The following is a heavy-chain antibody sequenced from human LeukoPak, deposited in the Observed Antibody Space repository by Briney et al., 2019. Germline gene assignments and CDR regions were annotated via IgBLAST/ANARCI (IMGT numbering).Heavy chain of an antibody. V-gene: IGHV3-7*01. CDR3: ASRAGKPGNTPWCFDY. CDR2: IKQDGSER. J-gene: IGHJ4*02. D-gene: IGHD1-7*01. CDR1: GFTFSNYW. Sequence: GGSLRLSCAASGFTFSNYWMTWVRQAPGKGPEWVANIKQDGSERNYVDSVKGRFTIARDNTKNSLYLQMTSLRGEDTAVYYCASRAGKPGNTPWCFDYWGQGALVTVSS.